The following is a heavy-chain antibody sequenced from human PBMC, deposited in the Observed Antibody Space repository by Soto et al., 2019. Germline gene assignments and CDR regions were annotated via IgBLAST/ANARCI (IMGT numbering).Heavy chain of an antibody. D-gene: IGHD3-3*01. J-gene: IGHJ4*02. CDR1: GFSFASFA. CDR3: AKWSYLDY. V-gene: IGHV3-23*01. Sequence: GGSLRLSCTTSGFSFASFAMTWVRQAPGKGLEWVATISGSDGKTYYADSVKGRFSISRDTSRNTLYLQMNNLRADDTAIYYCAKWSYLDYWGQGTRVTVSS. CDR2: ISGSDGKT.